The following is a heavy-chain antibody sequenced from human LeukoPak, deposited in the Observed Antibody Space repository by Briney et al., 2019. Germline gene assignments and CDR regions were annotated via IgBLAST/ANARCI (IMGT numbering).Heavy chain of an antibody. CDR1: GYTFTSYY. V-gene: IGHV1-46*01. J-gene: IGHJ2*01. Sequence: GASVNVSCRASGYTFTSYYIHWGRQAPGQGLEWRGIINPSGGSTSYAQRFQGRITLTRDTSTSTVYMELSSLRSEDTAVYYCARGPRGYFDLWGRGTLVTVSS. CDR3: ARGPRGYFDL. CDR2: INPSGGST.